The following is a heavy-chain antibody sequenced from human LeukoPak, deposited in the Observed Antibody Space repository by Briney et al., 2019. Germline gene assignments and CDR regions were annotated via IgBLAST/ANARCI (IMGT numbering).Heavy chain of an antibody. V-gene: IGHV1-69*05. Sequence: SGKHCCKASGGTFSSYAISWGRQAPGQGLEWRGRHLPLVGTENYDQKFKRGVKITTAESTSTAYMELSSLRPEDTAVYYCARETYYHDSRDDYWGQGTRVSV. CDR3: ARETYYHDSRDDY. CDR2: HLPLVGTE. J-gene: IGHJ4*02. D-gene: IGHD3-22*01. CDR1: GGTFSSYA.